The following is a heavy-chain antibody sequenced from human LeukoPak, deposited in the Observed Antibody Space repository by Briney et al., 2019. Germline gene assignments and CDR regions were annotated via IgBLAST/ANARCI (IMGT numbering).Heavy chain of an antibody. CDR2: ISYDGSNK. D-gene: IGHD3-9*01. Sequence: GGSLRLSCAASGFTFSSYGMHWVRQAPGKGLERVAVISYDGSNKYYADSVKGRFTISRDNSKNTLYLQMNSLRAEDTAVYYCAIPYYDILTGYGGSYDYWGQGTLVTVSS. CDR3: AIPYYDILTGYGGSYDY. V-gene: IGHV3-30*03. CDR1: GFTFSSYG. J-gene: IGHJ4*02.